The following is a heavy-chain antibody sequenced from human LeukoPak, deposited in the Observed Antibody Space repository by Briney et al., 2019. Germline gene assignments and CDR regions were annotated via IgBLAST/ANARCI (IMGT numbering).Heavy chain of an antibody. V-gene: IGHV3-64*02. Sequence: GGSLRLSCAASGFIFNNYAMHWVRQAPGKGLEFVSAITNNGENTYYADSVKGRFTISRDNTKNTLFLQMGTLRPEYLGIYYCVTDGAGYNYDYGGQGTLVTVSA. CDR2: ITNNGENT. CDR3: VTDGAGYNYDY. J-gene: IGHJ4*02. D-gene: IGHD5-24*01. CDR1: GFIFNNYA.